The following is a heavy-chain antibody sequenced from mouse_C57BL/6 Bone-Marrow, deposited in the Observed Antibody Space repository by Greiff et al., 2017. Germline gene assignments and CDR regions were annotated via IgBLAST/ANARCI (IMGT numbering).Heavy chain of an antibody. V-gene: IGHV5-12*01. D-gene: IGHD1-1*01. CDR2: ISNGGGST. CDR1: GFTFSDYY. CDR3: ARQDYYGSSQYYYAMDY. J-gene: IGHJ4*01. Sequence: EVKLVESGGGLVQPGGSLKLSCAASGFTFSDYYMYWVRQTPEKRLEWVAYISNGGGSTYYPDTVKGRFTISRDNAKNTLYLQMSRLKSEDTAMYYGARQDYYGSSQYYYAMDYWGQGTSVTVSS.